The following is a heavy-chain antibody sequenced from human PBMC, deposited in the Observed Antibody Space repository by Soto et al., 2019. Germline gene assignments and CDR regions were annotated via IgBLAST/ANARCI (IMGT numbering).Heavy chain of an antibody. CDR1: GGSISSYY. D-gene: IGHD2-15*01. V-gene: IGHV4-59*01. CDR3: ARERAFDCSGGSCYPNYFDY. Sequence: QVQLQESGPGLVKPSETLSLTCTVSGGSISSYYWSWIRQPPGKGLEWIGYIYYSGSTNYNPSLNSRVTISVDTSENQFPLKLSSVPAADTAVYYCARERAFDCSGGSCYPNYFDYWGQGTLVTVSS. J-gene: IGHJ4*02. CDR2: IYYSGST.